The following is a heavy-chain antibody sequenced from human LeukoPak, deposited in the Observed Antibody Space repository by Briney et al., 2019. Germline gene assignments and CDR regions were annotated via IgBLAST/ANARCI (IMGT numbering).Heavy chain of an antibody. V-gene: IGHV4-39*07. CDR1: GGSISSSSYY. CDR2: IYYSGST. J-gene: IGHJ1*01. D-gene: IGHD2-8*01. CDR3: AREDQYCTNGVCYRVEYFQH. Sequence: SETLSLTCTVSGGSISSSSYYWGWIRQPPGKGLEWIGSIYYSGSTYYNPSLKSRVTISVDTSKNQFSLKLSSVTAADTAVYYCAREDQYCTNGVCYRVEYFQHWGQGTLVTVSS.